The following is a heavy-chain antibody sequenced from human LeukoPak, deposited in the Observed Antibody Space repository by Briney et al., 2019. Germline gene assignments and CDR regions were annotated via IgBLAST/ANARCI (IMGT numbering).Heavy chain of an antibody. CDR3: ARALLWFGEPRDDAFDI. D-gene: IGHD3-10*01. CDR2: ISYDGSNK. J-gene: IGHJ3*02. Sequence: GGSLRLSCAASGFTFSSYAMHWVRQAPGKGLEWVAVISYDGSNKYYADSVKGRFTISRDNSKNTLYLQMNSLRAEDTAVYYCARALLWFGEPRDDAFDIWGQGTMVTVSS. V-gene: IGHV3-30*01. CDR1: GFTFSSYA.